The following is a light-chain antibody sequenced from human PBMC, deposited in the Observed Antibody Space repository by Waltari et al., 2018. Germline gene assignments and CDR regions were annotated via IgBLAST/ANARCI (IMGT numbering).Light chain of an antibody. V-gene: IGKV1-NL1*01. J-gene: IGKJ1*01. CDR3: QQYNNLWT. CDR1: QAISTH. Sequence: DTLMTQSPSSLSASVGDTVTITCRATQAISTHVNWYKKTPGMAPRLLIFSASTLHRGVSSRFRGSGSGTDFTLTISSLQSEDFAVYYCQQYNNLWTFGQGTKVEIQ. CDR2: SAS.